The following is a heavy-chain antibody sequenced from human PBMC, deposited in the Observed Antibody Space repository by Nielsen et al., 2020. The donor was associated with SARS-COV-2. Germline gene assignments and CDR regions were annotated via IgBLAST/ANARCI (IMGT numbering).Heavy chain of an antibody. V-gene: IGHV1-46*04. Sequence: ASVKVSCKASGYTFTSYGISWVRQAPGQGLEWMGIIDPSGGSTRYAQRLQGRVAITRDTSTRTAYIDLTSLRSEDMAVYYCARAPSDYYGMDVWGQGTTVTVSS. D-gene: IGHD3-3*01. CDR2: IDPSGGST. J-gene: IGHJ6*02. CDR1: GYTFTSYG. CDR3: ARAPSDYYGMDV.